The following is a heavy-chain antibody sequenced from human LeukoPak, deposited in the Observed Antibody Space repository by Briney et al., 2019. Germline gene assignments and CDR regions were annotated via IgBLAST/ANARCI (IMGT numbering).Heavy chain of an antibody. Sequence: SGPALVKPTQTLTLTCTFSGFSLSTSGMCVSWIRQPPGKALEWLARIDWDDDKYYSTSLKTRLTISKDTSKNQVVLTMTNMDRVDIATYYCGRITPAGRQLDYWGQGTLVTVSS. V-gene: IGHV2-70*11. CDR3: GRITPAGRQLDY. D-gene: IGHD6-13*01. J-gene: IGHJ4*02. CDR2: IDWDDDK. CDR1: GFSLSTSGMC.